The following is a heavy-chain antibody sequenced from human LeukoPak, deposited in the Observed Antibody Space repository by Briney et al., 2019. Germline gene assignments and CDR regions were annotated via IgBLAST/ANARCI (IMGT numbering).Heavy chain of an antibody. Sequence: PGWSLRLSCAASGCTFSRYTMNWVRQAPGKGLEWVSSISGSSRLLYYADSVKGRFTISRDNAKNSLYLQMNTLSAEDTAVYYCARMMGGGLDYWGQGPLVTVSS. CDR2: ISGSSRLL. D-gene: IGHD2-15*01. V-gene: IGHV3-21*01. J-gene: IGHJ4*02. CDR3: ARMMGGGLDY. CDR1: GCTFSRYT.